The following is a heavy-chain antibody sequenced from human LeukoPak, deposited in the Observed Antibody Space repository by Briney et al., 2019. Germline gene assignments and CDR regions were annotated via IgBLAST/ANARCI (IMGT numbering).Heavy chain of an antibody. D-gene: IGHD6-19*01. J-gene: IGHJ6*04. Sequence: GGSLTVSCVASGLTLSHFEMNWVRQAPGRGREWVSYTSRPGTHVFYGDSVKGRFPLARDNAKHSLYPKERSQSAEHTSVFLCVLRSDWSQYMDVGGKGTSVSVS. CDR2: TSRPGTHV. CDR3: VLRSDWSQYMDV. CDR1: GLTLSHFE. V-gene: IGHV3-48*03.